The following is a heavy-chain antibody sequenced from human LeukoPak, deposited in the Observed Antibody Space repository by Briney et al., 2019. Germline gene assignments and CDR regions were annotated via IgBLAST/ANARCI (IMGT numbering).Heavy chain of an antibody. Sequence: SETLSLTCTVSGGSISSSSYYWGWIRQPPGKGLEWIGSIYYSGSTYYNPSLKSRVTISVDTSKNQFSLKLSSVTAADTAVYYCARRVRCSSSLYYFDYWGQGTLVTVSS. CDR2: IYYSGST. V-gene: IGHV4-39*01. CDR1: GGSISSSSYY. CDR3: ARRVRCSSSLYYFDY. J-gene: IGHJ4*02. D-gene: IGHD6-13*01.